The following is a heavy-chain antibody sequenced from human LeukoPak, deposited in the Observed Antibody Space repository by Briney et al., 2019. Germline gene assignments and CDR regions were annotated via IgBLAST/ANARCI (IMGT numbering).Heavy chain of an antibody. D-gene: IGHD1-7*01. CDR2: INHSGST. V-gene: IGHV4-34*01. J-gene: IGHJ4*02. CDR1: GGCFSGYY. Sequence: PSETLSLTCDVYGGCFSGYYWSWIRQPPGKGLEWIGEINHSGSTNYNPSLKSRVTISVDTSKNQFSLKLSSVTAADTAVYYCARKARTFDYWGQGTLVTVSS. CDR3: ARKARTFDY.